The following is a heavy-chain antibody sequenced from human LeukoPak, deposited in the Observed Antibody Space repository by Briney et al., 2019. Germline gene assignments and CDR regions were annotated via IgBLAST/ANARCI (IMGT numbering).Heavy chain of an antibody. CDR2: ISWDASRT. CDR3: ARDLSMYFYYGMDV. CDR1: GFTFDDYT. Sequence: GGSLRLSCAASGFTFDDYTMHWVRQAPGKGLEWVSLISWDASRTYYADSVKGRFTISRDNSKNTLYLQMNSLRAEDTAVYYCARDLSMYFYYGMDVWGQGTTVTVSS. V-gene: IGHV3-43*01. D-gene: IGHD2-8*01. J-gene: IGHJ6*02.